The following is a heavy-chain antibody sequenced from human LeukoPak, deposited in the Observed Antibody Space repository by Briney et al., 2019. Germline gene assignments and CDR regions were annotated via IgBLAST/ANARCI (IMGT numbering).Heavy chain of an antibody. CDR1: GFTFSSYG. V-gene: IGHV3-30*02. CDR2: IRYDRSNK. Sequence: PGGSLRLSCAASGFTFSSYGMHWVRQAPGKGLEWVAFIRYDRSNKYYVDSVKGRFTVSRDNSKNTLYLQMNSLRAEDTAVYYCAKASYYDSSGFYYFDYWGQGTLVTVSS. CDR3: AKASYYDSSGFYYFDY. D-gene: IGHD3-22*01. J-gene: IGHJ4*02.